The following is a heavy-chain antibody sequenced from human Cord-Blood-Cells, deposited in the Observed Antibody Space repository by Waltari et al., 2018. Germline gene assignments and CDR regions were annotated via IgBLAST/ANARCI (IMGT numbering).Heavy chain of an antibody. V-gene: IGHV4-34*01. CDR2: INHSGST. Sequence: QVQLQQWGAGLLKPSETLSLTSAVYGGSFSGYYWSWIRQPPGKGLGWIGEINHSGSTNYNPSLKSRVTISVDTSKNQFSLKLSSVTAADTAVYYCARGKTSSSWFDYWGQGTLVTVSS. CDR3: ARGKTSSSWFDY. CDR1: GGSFSGYY. J-gene: IGHJ4*02. D-gene: IGHD6-13*01.